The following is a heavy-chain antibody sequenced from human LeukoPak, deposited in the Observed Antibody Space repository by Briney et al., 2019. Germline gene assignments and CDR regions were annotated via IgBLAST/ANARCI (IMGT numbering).Heavy chain of an antibody. CDR1: GGSFSGYY. V-gene: IGHV4-34*01. J-gene: IGHJ5*02. Sequence: SETLSLTCAVYGGSFSGYYWSWIRQPPGKGLEWIGEINNSGSTNYNPSLKSRVTISVDTSKNQFSLKLSSVTAADTAVYYCARAPRRTKYSSGWYNWFDPWGQGTLVTVSS. D-gene: IGHD6-19*01. CDR2: INNSGST. CDR3: ARAPRRTKYSSGWYNWFDP.